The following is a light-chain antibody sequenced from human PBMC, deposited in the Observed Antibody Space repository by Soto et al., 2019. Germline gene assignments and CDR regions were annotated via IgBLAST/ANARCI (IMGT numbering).Light chain of an antibody. J-gene: IGLJ2*01. CDR3: ETWDNDNVV. V-gene: IGLV4-60*03. CDR2: VEVSGIY. Sequence: QAVVTQSSAASASLGSSVKLTCTLSRGHSGYIIAWHLQQPGQAPRYLMRVEVSGIYNKGSGVPDRFSGSSSGADRHLVISNLQSEDEADYYCETWDNDNVVFGGGTKLTVL. CDR1: RGHSGYI.